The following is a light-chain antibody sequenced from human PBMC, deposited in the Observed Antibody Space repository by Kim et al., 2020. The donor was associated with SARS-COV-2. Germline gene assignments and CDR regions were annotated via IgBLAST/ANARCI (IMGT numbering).Light chain of an antibody. V-gene: IGLV2-8*01. CDR1: SSDVGGYNY. Sequence: QSALTQPPSASGSPGQSVTISCTGTSSDVGGYNYVSWYQQHPGKAPKLIIYEVTERPSGVPNRFSGSKSGNTASPTVSGLQAEDEANYYCSSFAGSSVVFGGGTQLTVL. J-gene: IGLJ2*01. CDR2: EVT. CDR3: SSFAGSSVV.